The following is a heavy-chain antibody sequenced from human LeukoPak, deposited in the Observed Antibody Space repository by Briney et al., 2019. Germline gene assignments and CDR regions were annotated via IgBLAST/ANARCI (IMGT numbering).Heavy chain of an antibody. V-gene: IGHV5-51*01. CDR3: ARRGSSQYYGMDV. CDR2: VYPGDPDT. CDR1: GYSFTSYW. J-gene: IGHJ6*02. Sequence: SGESLKISCKGSGYSFTSYWIGWVRQMPGKGLEWMGIVYPGDPDTRYSPSFQGQVTISADKSISTAYLQWSSLKASDTAIYYCARRGSSQYYGMDVWGQGTTVTVSS. D-gene: IGHD6-13*01.